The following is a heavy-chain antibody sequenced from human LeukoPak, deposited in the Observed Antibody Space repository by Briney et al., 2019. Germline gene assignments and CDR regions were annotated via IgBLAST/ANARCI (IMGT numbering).Heavy chain of an antibody. J-gene: IGHJ3*02. CDR1: GGSISSYY. Sequence: KPSETLSLTCTVSGGSISSYYWSWIRQPPGKGLEWIGYIYYSGSTNYNPSLKSRVTISVDTSKNQFSLKLSSVTAADTAVYYCARETRLDYYDSSGYYYRDAFDIWGQGTMVTVSS. D-gene: IGHD3-22*01. CDR3: ARETRLDYYDSSGYYYRDAFDI. V-gene: IGHV4-59*01. CDR2: IYYSGST.